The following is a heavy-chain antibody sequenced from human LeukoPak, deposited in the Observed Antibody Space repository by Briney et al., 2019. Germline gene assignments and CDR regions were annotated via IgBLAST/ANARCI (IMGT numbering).Heavy chain of an antibody. CDR3: ARDDCSSTSCYGGFDY. V-gene: IGHV3-64*01. Sequence: GGSLRLSCAASGFTFSSYAMHWVRQAPGKGLEYVSAISSNGGSTYYANSVKGRFTISRDNSKNTLYLQMGSLRAEDMAVYYCARDDCSSTSCYGGFDYWGQGTLVTVSS. CDR2: ISSNGGST. D-gene: IGHD2-2*01. J-gene: IGHJ4*02. CDR1: GFTFSSYA.